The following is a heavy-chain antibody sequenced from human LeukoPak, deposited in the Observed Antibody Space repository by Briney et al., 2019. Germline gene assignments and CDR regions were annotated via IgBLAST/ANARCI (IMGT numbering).Heavy chain of an antibody. Sequence: SETLSLTCSGSGGSISDSSYYWGWIRHPPGKGLEWIASIYYSGSTYYNPSLESRVTISVDTSKNQFSLKLRSVTAADTALYYCARLFGSGAQWFDPWGQGTLVTVSS. CDR1: GGSISDSSYY. V-gene: IGHV4-39*01. CDR2: IYYSGST. D-gene: IGHD3-10*01. CDR3: ARLFGSGAQWFDP. J-gene: IGHJ5*02.